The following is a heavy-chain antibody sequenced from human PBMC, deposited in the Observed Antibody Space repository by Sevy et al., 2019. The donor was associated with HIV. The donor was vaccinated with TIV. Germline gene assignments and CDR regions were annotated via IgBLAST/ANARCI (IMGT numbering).Heavy chain of an antibody. Sequence: GGSLRLSCAASGFTFTYAWMNWVRQAPGKGLEWVGRIKSNADGGTIDYAAPLKGRFIISRDDSKNTLYLQMNSLKTEDTGVYYCSTDPIILLLVTDGMDVWGQGTTVTVSS. V-gene: IGHV3-15*05. D-gene: IGHD2-8*02. CDR2: IKSNADGGTI. J-gene: IGHJ6*02. CDR1: GFTFTYAW. CDR3: STDPIILLLVTDGMDV.